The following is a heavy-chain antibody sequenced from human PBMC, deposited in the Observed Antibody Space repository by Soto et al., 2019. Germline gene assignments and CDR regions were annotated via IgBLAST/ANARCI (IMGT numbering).Heavy chain of an antibody. J-gene: IGHJ3*02. CDR3: ARGDYGDYNGGFDI. CDR1: GCSLGSVDDC. D-gene: IGHD4-17*01. Sequence: SETLSLTCTFSGCSLGSVDDCWRWIRPPPGKGLEWIGYIYYSGSTYYNPSLKSRVTISVDTSKNQFSLKLSSVTAADTAVYYCARGDYGDYNGGFDICGQGTMVTVSS. CDR2: IYYSGST. V-gene: IGHV4-30-4*01.